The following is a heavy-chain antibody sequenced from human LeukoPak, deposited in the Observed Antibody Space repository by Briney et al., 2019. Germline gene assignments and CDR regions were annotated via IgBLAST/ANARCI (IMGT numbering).Heavy chain of an antibody. CDR1: GFTFGDYA. Sequence: GGSLRLSCKASGFTFGDYAMSWVRQAPGKGLQWVGFIRSKAYGGTTEYAASVKGRFTISRHASKSIAYLQMNSLKTEDTAVYYCTRVDYYNASGSYTPFDYWGQGTLVTVSS. V-gene: IGHV3-49*04. CDR3: TRVDYYNASGSYTPFDY. J-gene: IGHJ4*02. D-gene: IGHD3-10*01. CDR2: IRSKAYGGTT.